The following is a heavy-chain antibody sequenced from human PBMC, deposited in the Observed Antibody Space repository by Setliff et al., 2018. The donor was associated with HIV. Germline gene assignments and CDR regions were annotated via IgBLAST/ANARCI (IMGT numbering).Heavy chain of an antibody. CDR3: ARGLSFYDPGGFDY. Sequence: PSETLSLTCTVSGGSFSDYYRSWIRQPPGKGLEWIGYIYTSGSTNYNPSLKSRVTIPVDTSKNQFSLKLSSVTAADTAVYYCARGLSFYDPGGFDYWGQGTLVTVSS. V-gene: IGHV4-4*09. D-gene: IGHD3-22*01. J-gene: IGHJ4*02. CDR1: GGSFSDYY. CDR2: IYTSGST.